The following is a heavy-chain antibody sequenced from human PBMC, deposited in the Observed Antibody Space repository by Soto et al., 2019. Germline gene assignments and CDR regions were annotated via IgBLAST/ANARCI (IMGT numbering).Heavy chain of an antibody. J-gene: IGHJ6*02. CDR2: IIPIFGTA. Sequence: SVKVSCKASGGTFSSYAISWVRQALGQGLEWMGGIIPIFGTANYAQKFQGRVTITADESTSTAYMELSSLRSEDTAVYYCARSRRELIAVAVICYGMDVWGQGTTVTVSS. V-gene: IGHV1-69*13. CDR1: GGTFSSYA. CDR3: ARSRRELIAVAVICYGMDV. D-gene: IGHD6-19*01.